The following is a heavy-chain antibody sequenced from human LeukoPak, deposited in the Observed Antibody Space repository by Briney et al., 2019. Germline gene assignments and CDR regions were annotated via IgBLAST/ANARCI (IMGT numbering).Heavy chain of an antibody. J-gene: IGHJ4*02. CDR3: ARGGGYGGTSGYFDY. CDR2: IYSGGST. D-gene: IGHD4-23*01. CDR1: GFTFDDYG. Sequence: GGSLRLSCAASGFTFDDYGMSWVRQAPGKGLEWVSFIYSGGSTYYADSVKGRFTISRDNSKNTLYLQMNSLRAEDTAVYYCARGGGYGGTSGYFDYWGQGTLVTVSS. V-gene: IGHV3-53*01.